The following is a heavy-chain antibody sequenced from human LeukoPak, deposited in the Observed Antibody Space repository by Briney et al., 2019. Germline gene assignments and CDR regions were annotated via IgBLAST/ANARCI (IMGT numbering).Heavy chain of an antibody. J-gene: IGHJ4*02. Sequence: GGSLRLSCAASGFTFSSYAMSWVRQAPGKGLEWVSAISASGGTTYYADSVKGRFTISRDNSKNTLYLQMNSLRAEDTAVYYCAKNSGTMARGVIIRVYYFDYWGQGTLVTVSS. V-gene: IGHV3-23*01. CDR1: GFTFSSYA. CDR3: AKNSGTMARGVIIRVYYFDY. D-gene: IGHD3-10*01. CDR2: ISASGGTT.